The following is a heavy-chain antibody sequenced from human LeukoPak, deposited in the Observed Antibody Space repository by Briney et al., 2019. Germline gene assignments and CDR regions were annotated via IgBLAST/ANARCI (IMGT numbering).Heavy chain of an antibody. V-gene: IGHV3-48*01. CDR1: GFIFGRDS. D-gene: IGHD5-12*01. Sequence: GGSLRLSCAASGFIFGRDSMNWVRQAPGRGLEWISYISRDSDIRYYADSVRGRFHISRDNARNSLYLQMNSLRADDTAVYYCAKEVVATIPPLWGQGTLVTVSS. CDR2: ISRDSDIR. J-gene: IGHJ4*02. CDR3: AKEVVATIPPL.